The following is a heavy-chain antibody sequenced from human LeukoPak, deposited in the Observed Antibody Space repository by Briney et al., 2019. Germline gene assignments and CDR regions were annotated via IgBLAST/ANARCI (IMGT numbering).Heavy chain of an antibody. J-gene: IGHJ4*02. CDR1: GGSISSYY. CDR3: ARHVPAHYYGSGSYYFDY. D-gene: IGHD3-10*01. CDR2: IYYSGST. Sequence: SETLSLTCTVSGGSISSYYWSWIRQPPGKGLEWIGYIYYSGSTNYNPSLKSRVTLSVDTSKNQFSLKLSSVTAADTAVNYCARHVPAHYYGSGSYYFDYWGQGTLVTVSS. V-gene: IGHV4-59*08.